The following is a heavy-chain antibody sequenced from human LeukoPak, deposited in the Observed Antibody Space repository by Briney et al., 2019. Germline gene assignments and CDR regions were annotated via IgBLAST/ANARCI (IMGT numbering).Heavy chain of an antibody. D-gene: IGHD4-23*01. Sequence: GGSLRLSCAASGFTFSSYEMNWVRQAPGKGLEWVSYISSSGSTIYYADSVKGRFTISRDNAKNSLYLQMNSLRAEDTAVYYCARERTVVDDXXXDIXXXXXXVTVS. CDR1: GFTFSSYE. J-gene: IGHJ3*02. V-gene: IGHV3-48*03. CDR3: ARERTVVDDXXXDI. CDR2: ISSSGSTI.